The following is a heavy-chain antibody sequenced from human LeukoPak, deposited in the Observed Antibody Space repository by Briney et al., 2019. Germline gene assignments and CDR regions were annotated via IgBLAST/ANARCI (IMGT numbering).Heavy chain of an antibody. D-gene: IGHD5-24*01. CDR1: GHTLSELP. Sequence: ASVKVSCKVSGHTLSELPMYWVRQAPGKGLEWTGGFDPENDERIYAQKFRGRLTMTEDTSTDTAYMELSSLRSEDTAVYYCETEMASIVLDYWGQGTLVTVSS. CDR3: ETEMASIVLDY. V-gene: IGHV1-24*01. CDR2: FDPENDER. J-gene: IGHJ4*02.